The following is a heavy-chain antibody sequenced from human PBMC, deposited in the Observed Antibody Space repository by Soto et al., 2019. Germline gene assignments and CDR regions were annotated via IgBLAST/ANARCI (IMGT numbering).Heavy chain of an antibody. CDR3: ARVPAY. D-gene: IGHD2-2*01. CDR2: IYYSGST. V-gene: IGHV4-4*02. J-gene: IGHJ4*02. CDR1: GGYIRNNYW. Sequence: SEILSLSCAVSGGYIRNNYWWTWVRQPPGKGLEWIGYIYYSGSTYYNPSLKSRVTISIDRSKNQFFLKLSSVTAANTTVYYCARVPAYWAQGILVTVSS.